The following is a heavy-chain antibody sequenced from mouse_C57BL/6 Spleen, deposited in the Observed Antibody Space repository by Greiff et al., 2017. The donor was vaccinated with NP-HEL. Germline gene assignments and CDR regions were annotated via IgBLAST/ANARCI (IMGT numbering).Heavy chain of an antibody. J-gene: IGHJ1*03. CDR1: GFTFSDYY. V-gene: IGHV5-16*01. D-gene: IGHD1-1*01. CDR2: INYDGSST. CDR3: ARDTYGSSYWYFDV. Sequence: EVQVVESEGGLVQPGSSMKLSCTASGFTFSDYYMAWVRQVPEKGLEWVANINYDGSSTYYLDSLKSRFIISRDNAKNILYLQMSSLKSEDTATYYCARDTYGSSYWYFDVWGTGTTVTVSS.